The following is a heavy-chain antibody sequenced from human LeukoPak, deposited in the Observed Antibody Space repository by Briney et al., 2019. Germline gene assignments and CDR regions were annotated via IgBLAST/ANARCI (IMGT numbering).Heavy chain of an antibody. D-gene: IGHD3-22*01. J-gene: IGHJ5*02. CDR3: ARDMHYDSSGENWFDP. CDR1: GGSISSYY. CDR2: IYYSGST. Sequence: PSETLSLTCTVSGGSISSYYWSWIRQPPGKGLEWIGYIYYSGSTNYNPSLKSRVTISVDTSKNQSSLKLSSVTAADTAVYYCARDMHYDSSGENWFDPWGQGTLVTVSS. V-gene: IGHV4-59*01.